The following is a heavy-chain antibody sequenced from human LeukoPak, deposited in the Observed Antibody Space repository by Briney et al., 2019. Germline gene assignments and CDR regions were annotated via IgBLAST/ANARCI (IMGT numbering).Heavy chain of an antibody. CDR3: ARSYGPKPHDAFDI. CDR2: IYPVDSNT. Sequence: GESLKISCKGSGYHFPTYWIGWVRQMPGEGLEWMGIIYPVDSNTRYSPSFQGQVTISADKSISTAYLQWSSLKASDTAMYYCARSYGPKPHDAFDIWGQGTMVTVSS. J-gene: IGHJ3*02. CDR1: GYHFPTYW. D-gene: IGHD4/OR15-4a*01. V-gene: IGHV5-51*01.